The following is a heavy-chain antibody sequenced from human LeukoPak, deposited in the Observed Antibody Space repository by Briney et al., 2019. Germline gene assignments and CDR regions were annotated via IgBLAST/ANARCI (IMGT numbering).Heavy chain of an antibody. CDR1: GFTFSNYG. CDR3: ARGAGIAVAAYDAFDI. D-gene: IGHD6-19*01. V-gene: IGHV3-33*01. Sequence: GGSLRLSCAASGFTFSNYGMHWVRQAPGKGLEWVAVIWYDGSNKYYVDSVKGRFTIYRDNSKNTLYLQMNSLRAEDTAVYYCARGAGIAVAAYDAFDIWGQGTMVTVSS. CDR2: IWYDGSNK. J-gene: IGHJ3*02.